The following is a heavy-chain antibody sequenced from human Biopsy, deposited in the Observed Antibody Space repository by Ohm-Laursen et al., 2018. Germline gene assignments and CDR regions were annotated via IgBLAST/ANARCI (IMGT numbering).Heavy chain of an antibody. J-gene: IGHJ4*02. CDR2: FAPENSKT. Sequence: ASVKVSCKVSGYAVTEFSMHWVRQAPGKGLEWMGGFAPENSKTIYAQKFQGRVTMTEDTSTDTAYMELSSLRSEDTAVYYCAADINVWNVNYWGQGTQVTVSS. CDR3: AADINVWNVNY. V-gene: IGHV1-24*01. D-gene: IGHD1-1*01. CDR1: GYAVTEFS.